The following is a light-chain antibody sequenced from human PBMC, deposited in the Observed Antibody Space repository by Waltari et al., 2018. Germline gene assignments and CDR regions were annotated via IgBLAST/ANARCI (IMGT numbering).Light chain of an antibody. CDR1: RSYLGPYHN. Sequence: QSALPQPASVSGSPCQSIPIPCTGTRSYLGPYHNPSWYQQYPGKAPKLMIYDVNKRPSGVSDRFSGSKSGNTASLTISGLQAEDEADYYCCSYTRSSTYVFGTGTQVTVL. CDR2: DVN. CDR3: CSYTRSSTYV. J-gene: IGLJ1*01. V-gene: IGLV2-14*01.